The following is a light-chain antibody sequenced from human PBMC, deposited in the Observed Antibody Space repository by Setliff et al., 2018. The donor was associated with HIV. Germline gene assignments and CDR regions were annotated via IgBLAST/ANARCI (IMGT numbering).Light chain of an antibody. Sequence: QSALTQPASVPGSPGQSITISCTGTSSDVGAYKYVSWYQQHPGKAPKLIIYDVTERPSGVSNRFSGSKSGNTASLTISGLQTEDEADYYCCSYAGSSTLYVFGTGTRSPS. CDR1: SSDVGAYKY. CDR2: DVT. V-gene: IGLV2-23*02. CDR3: CSYAGSSTLYV. J-gene: IGLJ1*01.